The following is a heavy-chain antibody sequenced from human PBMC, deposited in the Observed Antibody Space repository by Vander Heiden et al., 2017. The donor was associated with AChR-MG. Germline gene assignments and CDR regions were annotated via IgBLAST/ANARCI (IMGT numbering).Heavy chain of an antibody. CDR1: GFTFSSYA. D-gene: IGHD3-9*01. J-gene: IGHJ4*02. Sequence: QVQLVESGGGVVQPGRSLRLSCAASGFTFSSYAMHWVRQAPGKGLEWVAVISYDGSNKYYADSVKGRFTISRDNSKNTLYLQMNSLRAEDTAVYYCARDLFRPRKAKREDFDYWGQGTLVTVSS. CDR3: ARDLFRPRKAKREDFDY. V-gene: IGHV3-30-3*01. CDR2: ISYDGSNK.